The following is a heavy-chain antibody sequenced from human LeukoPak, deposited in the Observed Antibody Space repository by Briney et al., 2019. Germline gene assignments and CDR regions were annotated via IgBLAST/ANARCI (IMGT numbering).Heavy chain of an antibody. Sequence: ASVKVSCKASGYTFTSYDINWVRQATGQGLKWMGWMYPNSGNTGYAQKFQGRVTMTRNTSISTAYMELSSLRSEDTAVYYCARTYTLYYYYYGMDVWGQGTTVTVSS. CDR1: GYTFTSYD. CDR2: MYPNSGNT. D-gene: IGHD2-2*02. J-gene: IGHJ6*02. V-gene: IGHV1-8*01. CDR3: ARTYTLYYYYYGMDV.